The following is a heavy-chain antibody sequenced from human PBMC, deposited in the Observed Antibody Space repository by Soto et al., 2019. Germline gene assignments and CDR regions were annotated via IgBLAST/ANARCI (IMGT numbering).Heavy chain of an antibody. D-gene: IGHD1-20*01. CDR2: IKPDGSEQ. Sequence: GGSLRLSCAASEFTFDKYYMTWVRQAPGKGPEWVANIKPDGSEQYYVDSVKGRFTISRDNASNSLYLQMNSLRAEDTAVYFCARGNWNYYYGFDVWGQGTTVTVSS. CDR3: ARGNWNYYYGFDV. CDR1: EFTFDKYY. V-gene: IGHV3-7*01. J-gene: IGHJ6*02.